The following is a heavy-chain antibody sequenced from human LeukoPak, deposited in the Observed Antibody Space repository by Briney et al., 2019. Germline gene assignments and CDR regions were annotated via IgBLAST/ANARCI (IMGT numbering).Heavy chain of an antibody. Sequence: GGSLRLSCAASGFTVSSNYMSWVRQAPGKGLEWVSVIYSGGSTHYADSVKGRFTISRDNSKNTLYLQMNSLRAEDTAVYYCAKLPYSSVWAPFDYWGQGTLVTVSS. J-gene: IGHJ4*02. D-gene: IGHD6-19*01. CDR2: IYSGGST. CDR1: GFTVSSNY. V-gene: IGHV3-53*01. CDR3: AKLPYSSVWAPFDY.